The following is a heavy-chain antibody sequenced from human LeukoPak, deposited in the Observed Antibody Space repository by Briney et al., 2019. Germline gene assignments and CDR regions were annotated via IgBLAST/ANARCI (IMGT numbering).Heavy chain of an antibody. V-gene: IGHV3-74*01. CDR1: GFTLRNYW. D-gene: IGHD5-12*01. J-gene: IGHJ4*02. CDR2: IDSDGSTR. CDR3: ARDLRDYDY. Sequence: GGSLRLSCAASGFTLRNYWIHWVRHARGKGVVWVSRIDSDGSTRNYADSVKGRFTISRDNAKNTVYLQMNSLSVEDTAVYYCARDLRDYDYWGQGTLVTVSS.